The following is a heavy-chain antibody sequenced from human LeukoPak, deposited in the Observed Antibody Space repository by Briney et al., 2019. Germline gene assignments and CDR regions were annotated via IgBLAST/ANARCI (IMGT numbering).Heavy chain of an antibody. J-gene: IGHJ4*02. CDR1: RDTVSSFY. CDR3: ARDYGGKFDY. D-gene: IGHD4-23*01. Sequence: KPSETLSLTCTVARDTVSSFYWSWIRQPPGKGLEWIGYISYSGNTKYNPSLKSRVTISVDTSKNQFSLKLSSVTAADTAVYYCARDYGGKFDYWGQGTLVTVSS. V-gene: IGHV4-59*02. CDR2: ISYSGNT.